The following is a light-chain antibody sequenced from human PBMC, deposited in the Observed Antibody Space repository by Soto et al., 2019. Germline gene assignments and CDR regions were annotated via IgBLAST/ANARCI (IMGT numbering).Light chain of an antibody. Sequence: SYELTQAPSVSVAPGQTARITCGGNNIASKSVHWYQQKPGQAPILVVFDDTDRPSGIPERFSGSNSGNTATLTISRVEAGDEADYYCQVWDSSSDHVVFGGGTKVTVL. J-gene: IGLJ2*01. CDR2: DDT. CDR1: NIASKS. V-gene: IGLV3-21*02. CDR3: QVWDSSSDHVV.